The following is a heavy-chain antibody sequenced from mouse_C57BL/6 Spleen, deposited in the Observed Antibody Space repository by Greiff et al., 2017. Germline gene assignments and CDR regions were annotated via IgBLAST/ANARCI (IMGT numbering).Heavy chain of an antibody. V-gene: IGHV5-4*01. J-gene: IGHJ1*03. D-gene: IGHD4-1*01. CDR1: GFTFSSYA. Sequence: EVHLVEPGGGLVKPGGSLKLSCAASGFTFSSYAMSWVRQTPEQGLEWVATISDGGGCTYYPDNVKGRFTISRDNAKNTLYLQMSQLKSEDTAMYYCSREGSWGEGYFDVWGTGTTVTVSS. CDR3: SREGSWGEGYFDV. CDR2: ISDGGGCT.